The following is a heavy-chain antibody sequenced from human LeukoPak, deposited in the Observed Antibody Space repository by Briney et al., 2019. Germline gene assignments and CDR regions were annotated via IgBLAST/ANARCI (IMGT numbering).Heavy chain of an antibody. J-gene: IGHJ5*02. D-gene: IGHD2-2*01. CDR3: ARDLVGKVDP. CDR2: IYYSGST. CDR1: GGSISSYY. Sequence: SETLSLTCTVSGGSISSYYWSWIRQPPGKGLEWIGYIYYSGSTNYNPSLKSRVTISVDTSKNQFSLKLSSVTAEDTAVYYCARDLVGKVDPWGQGTLVTVSS. V-gene: IGHV4-59*01.